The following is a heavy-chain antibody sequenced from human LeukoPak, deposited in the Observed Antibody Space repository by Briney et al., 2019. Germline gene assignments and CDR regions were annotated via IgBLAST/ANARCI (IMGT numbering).Heavy chain of an antibody. CDR1: GGSISSSSYY. Sequence: SETLSLTCTVSGGSISSSSYYWGWIRQPPGKGLEWIGSIYYSGSTYYNPSLKSRVTISVDTSKNQFSLKLSSVTAADTAVYYCARSPIGDFWSGYYYPYYFDYLGQGTLVTVSS. J-gene: IGHJ4*02. V-gene: IGHV4-39*01. CDR3: ARSPIGDFWSGYYYPYYFDY. CDR2: IYYSGST. D-gene: IGHD3-3*01.